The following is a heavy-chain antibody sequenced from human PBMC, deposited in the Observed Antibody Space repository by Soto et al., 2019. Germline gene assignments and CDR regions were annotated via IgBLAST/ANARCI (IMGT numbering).Heavy chain of an antibody. J-gene: IGHJ5*02. CDR3: ARRGRLRERYFDP. D-gene: IGHD1-1*01. CDR1: GGSFSGYY. CDR2: INHSGST. Sequence: PSETLSLTCAVYGGSFSGYYWSWIRQPPGKGLEWIGEINHSGSTNYNPSLKSRVTISVDTSKNQFSLKLSSVTAADTAVYYCARRGRLRERYFDPWGQGTVVTVS. V-gene: IGHV4-34*01.